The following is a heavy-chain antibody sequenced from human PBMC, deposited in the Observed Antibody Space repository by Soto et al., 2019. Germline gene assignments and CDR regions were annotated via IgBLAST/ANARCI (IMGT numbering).Heavy chain of an antibody. CDR3: ARVRNYDSSGGPLDGMDV. V-gene: IGHV1-46*01. J-gene: IGHJ6*02. Sequence: ASVKVSCKASGYTFTSYYMHWVRQAPGQGLEWMGIINPSGGSTKYAKKFQGRVTMTRDTSTSTVYMELSSLRSEDTAVYYWARVRNYDSSGGPLDGMDVWGQGTTVTVSS. CDR2: INPSGGST. CDR1: GYTFTSYY. D-gene: IGHD3-22*01.